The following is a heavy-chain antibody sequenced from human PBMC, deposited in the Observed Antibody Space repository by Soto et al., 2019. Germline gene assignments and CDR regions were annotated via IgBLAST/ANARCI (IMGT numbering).Heavy chain of an antibody. V-gene: IGHV3-30-3*01. D-gene: IGHD2-15*01. CDR1: GFTFSSYA. CDR2: ISYDGSNK. CDR3: ARGLGYCSGGSCCSYYYYHGMDV. Sequence: QVQLVESGGGVVQPGRSLRLSCAASGFTFSSYAMHWVRQAPGKGLEWVAVISYDGSNKYYADSVKGRFTISRDNSKNMLYLQMNSLRAEDTAVYYCARGLGYCSGGSCCSYYYYHGMDVWGQGTTVTVSS. J-gene: IGHJ6*02.